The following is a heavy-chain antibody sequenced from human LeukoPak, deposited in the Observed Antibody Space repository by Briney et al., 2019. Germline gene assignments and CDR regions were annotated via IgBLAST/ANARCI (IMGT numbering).Heavy chain of an antibody. J-gene: IGHJ4*02. CDR1: GLTFSSYW. Sequence: PGGSLRLSCAASGLTFSSYWMHWVRQAPGKGLVWVSRINSDGSSTNYADSVKGRFTISRDNAKNTLYLQMNSLRAEDTAVYYCARWIYGSGEIDFDYWGQGTLVTVSS. CDR2: INSDGSST. CDR3: ARWIYGSGEIDFDY. V-gene: IGHV3-74*01. D-gene: IGHD3-10*01.